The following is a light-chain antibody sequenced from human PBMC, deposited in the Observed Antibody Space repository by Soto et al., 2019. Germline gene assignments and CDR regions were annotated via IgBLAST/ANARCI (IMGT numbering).Light chain of an antibody. Sequence: EIVMTQSPASLSVSPGDGATLSCRASQSVASNVAWYQQKPGQGPRLLIHGASTRAVGVPARFSGSGSGTDFPLTINSLQSEDFSVYYCQQYHNWPPQYTFGQGTKRQI. CDR3: QQYHNWPPQYT. J-gene: IGKJ2*01. V-gene: IGKV3-15*01. CDR2: GAS. CDR1: QSVASN.